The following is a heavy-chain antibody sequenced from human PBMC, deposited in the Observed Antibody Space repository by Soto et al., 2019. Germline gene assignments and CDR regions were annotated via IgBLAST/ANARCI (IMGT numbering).Heavy chain of an antibody. V-gene: IGHV1-3*01. Sequence: QVQLVQSGAEMKKPGASVNISCQASGFTFSDTLINWVRQGPGQGLEWMGWINPANGNTRYSESFQGRVTISSLSSASTAYVALSALTSEDTAVYYCARDIVSVGPRGNEAFDVWGQGTMITVSS. CDR3: ARDIVSVGPRGNEAFDV. CDR2: INPANGNT. J-gene: IGHJ3*01. D-gene: IGHD1-26*01. CDR1: GFTFSDTL.